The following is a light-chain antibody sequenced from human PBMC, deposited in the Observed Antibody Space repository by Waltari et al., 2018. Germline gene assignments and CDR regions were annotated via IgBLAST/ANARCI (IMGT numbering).Light chain of an antibody. J-gene: IGKJ2*01. CDR2: AVS. CDR3: QQSYDTPPT. Sequence: TITCRASQTISSFLNWYQQKPGRAPKLLVTAVSTLQSGVPSRFSVTESGTDFTLTISNLQPEDFATYYCQQSYDTPPTFGQGT. CDR1: QTISSF. V-gene: IGKV1-39*01.